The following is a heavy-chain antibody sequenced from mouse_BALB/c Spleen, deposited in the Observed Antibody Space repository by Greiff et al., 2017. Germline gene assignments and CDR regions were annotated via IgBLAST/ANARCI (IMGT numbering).Heavy chain of an antibody. Sequence: QVQLQQPGAELVKPGASVKLSCKASGYTFTSYWMHWVKQRPGQGLEWIGEINPSNGRTNYNEKFKSKATLTVDKSSSTAYMQLSSLTSEDSAVYYCAREEWGYDGYYVAMDYWGQGTAVTVSS. J-gene: IGHJ4*01. D-gene: IGHD2-3*01. V-gene: IGHV1S81*02. CDR1: GYTFTSYW. CDR2: INPSNGRT. CDR3: AREEWGYDGYYVAMDY.